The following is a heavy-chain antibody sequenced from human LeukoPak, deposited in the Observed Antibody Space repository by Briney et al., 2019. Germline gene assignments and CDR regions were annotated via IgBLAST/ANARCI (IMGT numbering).Heavy chain of an antibody. Sequence: GRSLRLSCAASGFTFSSYGMHWVRQAPGKGLEWVAVISYDGSNKYYADSVKGRFTISRDNSKNTLYLQMNSLRAEDTAVYYCAKDGDNEDQVGSYMDYWGQGTLVTVSS. J-gene: IGHJ4*02. CDR1: GFTFSSYG. CDR2: ISYDGSNK. D-gene: IGHD3-10*01. V-gene: IGHV3-30*18. CDR3: AKDGDNEDQVGSYMDY.